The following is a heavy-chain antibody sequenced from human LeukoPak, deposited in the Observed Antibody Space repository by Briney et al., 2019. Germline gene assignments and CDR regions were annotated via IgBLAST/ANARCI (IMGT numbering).Heavy chain of an antibody. J-gene: IGHJ4*02. D-gene: IGHD3-16*02. CDR1: GGSISSGGYY. Sequence: SETLSLTCTVSGGSISSGGYYWSWIRQHPGKGLEWIGFIYYSGSTYYNPSLKSRVTFSVDTSKSQFSLKLSSVNAADTALYYCARAVYDYIWGSYRFDYWGQGTLVTASS. CDR3: ARAVYDYIWGSYRFDY. V-gene: IGHV4-31*03. CDR2: IYYSGST.